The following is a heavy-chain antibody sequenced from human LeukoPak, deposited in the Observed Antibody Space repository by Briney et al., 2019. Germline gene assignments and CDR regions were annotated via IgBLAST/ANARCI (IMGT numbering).Heavy chain of an antibody. CDR3: AKDLSSSWYWDYYYYGMDV. V-gene: IGHV3-30*18. CDR1: GFTFSSYG. J-gene: IGHJ6*02. D-gene: IGHD6-13*01. CDR2: ISYDVSNK. Sequence: GRSLRLSCAASGFTFSSYGMHWVRQAPGKGLEWVAVISYDVSNKYYADSVKGRFTISRDNSKNTLYLQMNSLRAEDTAVYYCAKDLSSSWYWDYYYYGMDVWGQGTTVTVSS.